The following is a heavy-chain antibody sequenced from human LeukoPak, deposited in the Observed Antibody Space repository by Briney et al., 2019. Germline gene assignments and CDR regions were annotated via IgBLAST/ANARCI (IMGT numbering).Heavy chain of an antibody. CDR2: TYYSGST. CDR3: ARGSGSGWYYFDY. J-gene: IGHJ4*02. V-gene: IGHV4-39*07. Sequence: SETLSLTCTVSGGSISSSSYYWGWIRQPPGKGLEWIGSTYYSGSTYYNPSLKSRVTISVDTSKNQFSLKLSSVTAADTAVYYCARGSGSGWYYFDYWGQGTLVTVSS. D-gene: IGHD6-19*01. CDR1: GGSISSSSYY.